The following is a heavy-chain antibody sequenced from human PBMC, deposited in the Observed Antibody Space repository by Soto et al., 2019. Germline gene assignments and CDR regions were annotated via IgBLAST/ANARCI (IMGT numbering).Heavy chain of an antibody. V-gene: IGHV4-31*03. J-gene: IGHJ3*02. CDR2: IYSSGST. D-gene: IGHD3-22*01. Sequence: QVQLQESGPGLVKPSQTLSLTCTVSGGAISSGDYYWSGIRHHPGKGLEWIGYIYSSGSTYYNPSLRSRVTISADTSKNQFSLRLSSVTAADTAVYYCVRDYDYDTSRNDAFDIWGQRTMVTVSS. CDR1: GGAISSGDYY. CDR3: VRDYDYDTSRNDAFDI.